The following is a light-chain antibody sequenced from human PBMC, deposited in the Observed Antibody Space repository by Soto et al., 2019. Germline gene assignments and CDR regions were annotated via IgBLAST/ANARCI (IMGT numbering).Light chain of an antibody. CDR1: SSDFGGYNY. Sequence: QSALTQPASVSGSPGQSITISCTGTSSDFGGYNYVSWYQQHPGKAPKLMIYEVSNRPSGVSNRFSGSKSGNTASLTISGLQAEDEADYYCSSYTSSSTLGVFGTGTKLTV. CDR3: SSYTSSSTLGV. CDR2: EVS. V-gene: IGLV2-14*01. J-gene: IGLJ1*01.